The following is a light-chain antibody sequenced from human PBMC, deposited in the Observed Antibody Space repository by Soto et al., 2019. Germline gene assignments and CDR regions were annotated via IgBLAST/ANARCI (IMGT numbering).Light chain of an antibody. CDR1: QSIFSNY. V-gene: IGKV3-20*01. J-gene: IGKJ1*01. Sequence: MLTQSPGTLSLSPGERATLSCRARQSIFSNYLAWYQQKSGQAPRLLIYGASNRATGIPDRFSGSGSGTDFTLTISRLEPEDFAVYYCQQYGTSPRTFGQGTKVEFK. CDR3: QQYGTSPRT. CDR2: GAS.